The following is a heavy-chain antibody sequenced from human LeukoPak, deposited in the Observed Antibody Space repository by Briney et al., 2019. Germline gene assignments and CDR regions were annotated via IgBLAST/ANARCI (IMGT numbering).Heavy chain of an antibody. CDR3: ARAYKDRSLAGKKEFFQH. Sequence: GGSLRLSCAASGFTFNNAWMNWVRQAPGKGLEWISLISWNSGTIGYADSVKGRFTISRDNANNFLYLQMNSLRAEDTALYYCARAYKDRSLAGKKEFFQHWGQGTLVTVSS. V-gene: IGHV3-9*01. J-gene: IGHJ1*01. CDR1: GFTFNNAW. D-gene: IGHD6-19*01. CDR2: ISWNSGTI.